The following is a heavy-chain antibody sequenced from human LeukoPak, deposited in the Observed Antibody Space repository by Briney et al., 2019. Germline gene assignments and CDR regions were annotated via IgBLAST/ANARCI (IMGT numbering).Heavy chain of an antibody. CDR2: INHSGST. V-gene: IGHV4-34*01. J-gene: IGHJ4*02. CDR1: GGSFSGYY. Sequence: SETLSLTCAVYGGSFSGYYWSWIRQPPGKGLEWIGEINHSGSTNYNPSLKSRVTISVDTSKNQFSLKLTSVTAADTAVYYCARAARLAALDYWGQGTLVTVSS. CDR3: ARAARLAALDY. D-gene: IGHD6-13*01.